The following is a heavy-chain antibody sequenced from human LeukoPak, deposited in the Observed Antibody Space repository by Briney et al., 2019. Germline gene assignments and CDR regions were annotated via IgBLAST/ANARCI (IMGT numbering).Heavy chain of an antibody. CDR2: INPNSGGT. V-gene: IGHV1-2*06. Sequence: ASVKVSCKASGYTFTGYYMHWVRQAPGQGLEWMGRINPNSGGTNYAQKFQGRVTMTRDTSISTAYMELCRLRSDDTAVYYCATLEPYVGKDAFDIWGQGTMVTVSS. D-gene: IGHD1-26*01. J-gene: IGHJ3*02. CDR3: ATLEPYVGKDAFDI. CDR1: GYTFTGYY.